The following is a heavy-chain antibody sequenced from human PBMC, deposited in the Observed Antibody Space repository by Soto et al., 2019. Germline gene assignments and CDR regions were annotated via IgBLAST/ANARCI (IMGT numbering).Heavy chain of an antibody. CDR1: GGSISSYY. CDR3: ASPGNCTNGVCLFDY. V-gene: IGHV4-39*01. J-gene: IGHJ4*02. D-gene: IGHD2-8*01. Sequence: SETLSLTCTISGGSISSYYWGWIRQPPGKGLEWIGSIYYSGSTYYNPSLKSRVTISVDTSKNQFSLKLSSVTAADTAVYYCASPGNCTNGVCLFDYWGQGTLVTVSS. CDR2: IYYSGST.